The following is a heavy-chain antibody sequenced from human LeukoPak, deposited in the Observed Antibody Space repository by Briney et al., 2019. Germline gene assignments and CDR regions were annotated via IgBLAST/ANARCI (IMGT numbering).Heavy chain of an antibody. CDR2: IIPIFGTA. V-gene: IGHV1-69*06. CDR3: ARTDRIVVVPAAPLYRMDV. J-gene: IGHJ6*04. CDR1: GGTFSSYA. Sequence: ASVKVSCKASGGTFSSYAISWVRQAPGQGLEWMGGIIPIFGTANYAQTFQGRVTITADKSTSTAYMELSSLRSEDTAVYYCARTDRIVVVPAAPLYRMDVWGKGTTVTVSS. D-gene: IGHD2-2*01.